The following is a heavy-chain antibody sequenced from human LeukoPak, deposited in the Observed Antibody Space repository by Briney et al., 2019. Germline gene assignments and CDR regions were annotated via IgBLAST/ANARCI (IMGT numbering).Heavy chain of an antibody. Sequence: ASVKVSCKASGYTFTSYAMNWVRQAPGQGLEWMGWINTNTGNPTYAQGFTGRFVFSLDTSVSTTYLQISSLKAEDTAVYYCATAHGDLEWLPKFDYWGQGTLVTVSS. CDR3: ATAHGDLEWLPKFDY. CDR1: GYTFTSYA. CDR2: INTNTGNP. J-gene: IGHJ4*02. D-gene: IGHD3-3*01. V-gene: IGHV7-4-1*02.